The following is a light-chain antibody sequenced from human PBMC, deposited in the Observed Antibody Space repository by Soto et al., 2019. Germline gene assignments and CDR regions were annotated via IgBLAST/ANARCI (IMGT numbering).Light chain of an antibody. CDR2: TNN. J-gene: IGLJ3*02. Sequence: QSVLTQSPSVAGTPGQRVTISCSGTSSNIGSNPVNWYQQLPGTDPTLLIYTNNQRPSWVPDRFSGSKSGTSASPAIGGRLYEDEEAYYCAAWDAGRNGWVFGGETKLTVL. CDR3: AAWDAGRNGWV. CDR1: SSNIGSNP. V-gene: IGLV1-44*01.